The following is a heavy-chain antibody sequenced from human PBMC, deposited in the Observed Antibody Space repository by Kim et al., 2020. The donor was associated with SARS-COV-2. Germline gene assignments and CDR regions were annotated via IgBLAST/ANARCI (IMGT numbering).Heavy chain of an antibody. CDR3: TKQPPPLRYFDWSVTYYYYGMDV. V-gene: IGHV3-15*01. CDR2: IKSKTDGGTT. Sequence: GGSLRLSCAASGFTFSNAWMSWVRQAPGKGLEWVGRIKSKTDGGTTDYAAPVKGRFTISRDDSKNTLYLQMNSLKTEDTAVYYCTKQPPPLRYFDWSVTYYYYGMDVWGQVTTVTVSS. J-gene: IGHJ6*02. D-gene: IGHD3-9*01. CDR1: GFTFSNAW.